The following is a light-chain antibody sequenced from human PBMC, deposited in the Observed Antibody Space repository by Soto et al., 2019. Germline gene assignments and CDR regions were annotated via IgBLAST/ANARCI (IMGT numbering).Light chain of an antibody. CDR3: SSYAGSNNVYV. J-gene: IGLJ1*01. CDR2: EVS. Sequence: QSVLTQPPSASGSPGQSVTISCTGTSGDVGGYNYVSWYQQHPGKAPKLMIYEVSKRPSGVPDRFSGSKSGNTASLTVSGLQAEDEADYYCSSYAGSNNVYVFGTGTKLTVL. V-gene: IGLV2-8*01. CDR1: SGDVGGYNY.